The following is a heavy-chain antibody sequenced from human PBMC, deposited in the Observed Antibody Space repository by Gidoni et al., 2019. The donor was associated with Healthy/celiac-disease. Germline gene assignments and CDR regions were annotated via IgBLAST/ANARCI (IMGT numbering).Heavy chain of an antibody. CDR2: IIPIFGTA. CDR3: ATLSLRFVEWLTLDY. J-gene: IGHJ4*02. CDR1: GGTFRSYA. D-gene: IGHD3-3*01. V-gene: IGHV1-69*01. Sequence: QVQLVQSGAEVKKPGASVNVSCKASGGTFRSYAISWVRQAPGQGLEWRGGIIPIFGTANYAQKFQGRVTITADESTSTAYMELSSLRSEDTAVYYCATLSLRFVEWLTLDYWGQGTLVTVSS.